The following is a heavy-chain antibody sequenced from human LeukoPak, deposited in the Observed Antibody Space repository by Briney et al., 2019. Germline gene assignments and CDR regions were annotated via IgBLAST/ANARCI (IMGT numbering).Heavy chain of an antibody. Sequence: GGSLRLSCAASGFTFSSYAMSWVRQAPGKGLEWVSTISGNGGSTYYADSVKGRFTISRDNSKNTLFLQMNSLIAEDTAVYYCAKAFSSSWFHGEYFQHWGQGTLVTVSS. CDR1: GFTFSSYA. CDR3: AKAFSSSWFHGEYFQH. CDR2: ISGNGGST. J-gene: IGHJ1*01. V-gene: IGHV3-23*01. D-gene: IGHD6-13*01.